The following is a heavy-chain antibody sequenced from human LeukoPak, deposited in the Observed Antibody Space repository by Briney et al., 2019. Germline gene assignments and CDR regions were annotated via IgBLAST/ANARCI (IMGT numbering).Heavy chain of an antibody. CDR2: ISNSDGTI. J-gene: IGHJ4*02. Sequence: PGGSLRLSCSASGFTFSDYYMVWIRQAPGKGLEYISDISNSDGTIYYADSVKGRSTISRDNAKNSLFLQMDRLRPEDTAVYYCARDTLTDIAARPLDSWGQGTLVTVSS. CDR1: GFTFSDYY. V-gene: IGHV3-11*01. D-gene: IGHD6-6*01. CDR3: ARDTLTDIAARPLDS.